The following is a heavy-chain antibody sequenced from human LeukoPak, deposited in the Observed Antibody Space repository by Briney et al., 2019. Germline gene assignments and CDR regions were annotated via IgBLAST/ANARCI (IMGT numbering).Heavy chain of an antibody. CDR1: GFTFSSYS. CDR3: ARVSRIAAAGRSDY. CDR2: ISSSSSYI. V-gene: IGHV3-21*01. D-gene: IGHD6-13*01. Sequence: GGSLRLSCAASGFTFSSYSMNWVRQAPGKGLEWVPSISSSSSYIYYADSVKGRFTIPRDNAKNSLYLQMNSLRAEDTAVYYCARVSRIAAAGRSDYWGQGTLVTVSS. J-gene: IGHJ4*02.